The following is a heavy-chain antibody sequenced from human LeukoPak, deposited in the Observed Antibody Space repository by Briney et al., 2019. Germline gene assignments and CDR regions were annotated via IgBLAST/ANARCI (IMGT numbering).Heavy chain of an antibody. V-gene: IGHV1-46*01. J-gene: IGHJ4*02. CDR2: VNPSGGST. Sequence: GASVEVSCKASGYTFTSYYMHWVRQAPGQGLEWMGIVNPSGGSTRYAQKFQGRVTMTRDMSTSTVYMELSSLRAEDTAVYYCAREVVASPGPKGLSSPPYYDYWGQGTLVTVSS. CDR3: AREVVASPGPKGLSSPPYYDY. D-gene: IGHD5-12*01. CDR1: GYTFTSYY.